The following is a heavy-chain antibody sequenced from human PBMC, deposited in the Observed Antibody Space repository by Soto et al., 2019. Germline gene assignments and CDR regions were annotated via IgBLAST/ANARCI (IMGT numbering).Heavy chain of an antibody. CDR1: GFTFSSYA. CDR2: ISGSGGST. D-gene: IGHD6-13*01. CDR3: AKDLKLSSSPCWGYYYYGMDV. V-gene: IGHV3-23*01. J-gene: IGHJ6*02. Sequence: EVQLLESGGGLVQPGGSLRLSCAASGFTFSSYAMSWVRQAPGKGLEWVSAISGSGGSTYYADSVKGRFTISRDNSKNTLYLQMNSLRAEDTAVYYCAKDLKLSSSPCWGYYYYGMDVWGQGTTVTVSS.